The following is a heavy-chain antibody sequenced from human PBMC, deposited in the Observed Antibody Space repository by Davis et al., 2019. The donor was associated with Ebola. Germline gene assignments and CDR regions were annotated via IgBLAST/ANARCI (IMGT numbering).Heavy chain of an antibody. CDR2: IWYDGSNK. V-gene: IGHV3-33*01. Sequence: GESLKISCAASGFTFSSYGMHWVRQAPGKGLEWVAVIWYDGSNKYYADSVKGRFTISRDNSKNTLYLQMNSLRAEDTAVYYCARELGRNQSKYRNFGYWGPGTLVTVSS. J-gene: IGHJ4*02. CDR3: ARELGRNQSKYRNFGY. CDR1: GFTFSSYG. D-gene: IGHD1-14*01.